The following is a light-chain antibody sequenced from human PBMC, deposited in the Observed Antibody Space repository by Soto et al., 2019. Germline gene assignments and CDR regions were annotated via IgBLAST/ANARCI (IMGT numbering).Light chain of an antibody. Sequence: VRTQSTATLSVSPEERVTLSCRASQCVSNYLAWYQQKPGQAPRLLIYGASNRATGIPDRLSGSGSGTDFTLTISSLQPADFATYYCQQYNGYSPWTFGQGTKVDIK. CDR1: QCVSNY. V-gene: IGKV3D-15*01. CDR3: QQYNGYSPWT. CDR2: GAS. J-gene: IGKJ1*01.